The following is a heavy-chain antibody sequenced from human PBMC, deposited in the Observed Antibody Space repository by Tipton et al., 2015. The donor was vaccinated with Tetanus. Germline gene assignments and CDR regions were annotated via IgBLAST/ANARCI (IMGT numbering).Heavy chain of an antibody. D-gene: IGHD3/OR15-3a*01. CDR2: INRDGSDK. V-gene: IGHV3-7*01. Sequence: SLRLSCTVSVGSISSGDYYWSWVRQSPGEGLEWVANINRDGSDKYYVDSVKGRFTISRDEAKNSLYLQMSSLRVGDTAVYYCARDRGEDWTNFYYMDVWGKGATVTVSS. J-gene: IGHJ6*03. CDR1: VGSISSGDYY. CDR3: ARDRGEDWTNFYYMDV.